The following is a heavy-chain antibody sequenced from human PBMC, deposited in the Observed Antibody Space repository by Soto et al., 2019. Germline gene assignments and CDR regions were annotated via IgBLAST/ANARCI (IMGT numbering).Heavy chain of an antibody. CDR2: INAGNGNT. J-gene: IGHJ5*02. D-gene: IGHD4-17*01. CDR3: ARETDYGDYDWFDP. V-gene: IGHV1-3*01. CDR1: GYTFTSYA. Sequence: QVQLVQSGAEVKKPGASVKVSCKASGYTFTSYAMHWVRQAPGQRLEWMGWINAGNGNTKYSQKFQGRVTIIRDTSASTAYMELSSLRSEDTAVYYCARETDYGDYDWFDPWGQGTLVTVSS.